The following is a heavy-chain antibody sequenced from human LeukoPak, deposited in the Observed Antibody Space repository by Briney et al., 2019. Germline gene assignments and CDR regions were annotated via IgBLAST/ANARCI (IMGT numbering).Heavy chain of an antibody. Sequence: ASETLSLTCTVSGGSISSYYWSWIRQPPGKGLEWIGYIYYSGSTNYNPSLKSRVTISVDTSKNQFSLKLSSVTAADTAVYYCASRPLYYYDSSGYYLWGYWGQGTLVTVSS. CDR2: IYYSGST. D-gene: IGHD3-22*01. CDR1: GGSISSYY. V-gene: IGHV4-59*12. CDR3: ASRPLYYYDSSGYYLWGY. J-gene: IGHJ4*02.